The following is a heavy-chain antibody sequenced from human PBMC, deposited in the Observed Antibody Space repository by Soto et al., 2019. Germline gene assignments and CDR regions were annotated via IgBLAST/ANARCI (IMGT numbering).Heavy chain of an antibody. V-gene: IGHV1-2*02. CDR1: GYTFTGHY. J-gene: IGHJ4*02. D-gene: IGHD1-26*01. CDR3: GRGRSGQIVVFY. Sequence: ASVKVSCKASGYTFTGHYIHWVRQAPEQGPEWMGEIGPESGATRYAQRFQGRVTMTRDMSITTVYMELNNLSPDDTAVYYCGRGRSGQIVVFYWGQGTLVTVSS. CDR2: IGPESGAT.